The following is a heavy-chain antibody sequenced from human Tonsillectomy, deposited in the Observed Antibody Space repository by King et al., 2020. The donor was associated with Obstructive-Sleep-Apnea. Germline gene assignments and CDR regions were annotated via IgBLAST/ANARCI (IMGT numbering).Heavy chain of an antibody. CDR2: ISSSSSTI. D-gene: IGHD6-13*01. J-gene: IGHJ6*02. V-gene: IGHV3-11*01. CDR1: GFTFSNYY. Sequence: VQLVESGGGLVKPGGSLRLSCAASGFTFSNYYMSWIRQAPGKGLEWVSYISSSSSTIYYADSVKGRFTISRDNAKNSLYLQMNSLRAEDTAVYYCAARIAAAHYYGMDVWGQGTTVTVSS. CDR3: AARIAAAHYYGMDV.